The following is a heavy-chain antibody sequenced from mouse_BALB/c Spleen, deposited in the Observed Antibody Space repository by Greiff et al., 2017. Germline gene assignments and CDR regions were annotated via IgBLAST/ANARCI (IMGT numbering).Heavy chain of an antibody. D-gene: IGHD2-10*02. CDR2: ISDGGSYT. V-gene: IGHV5-4*02. Sequence: EVQRVESGGGLVKPGGSLKLSCAASGFTFSDYYMYWVRQTPEKRLEWVATISDGGSYTYYPDSVKGRFTISRDNAKNNLYLQMSSLKSEDTAMYYCAREYGNYYYAMDYWGQGTSVTVSS. CDR3: AREYGNYYYAMDY. CDR1: GFTFSDYY. J-gene: IGHJ4*01.